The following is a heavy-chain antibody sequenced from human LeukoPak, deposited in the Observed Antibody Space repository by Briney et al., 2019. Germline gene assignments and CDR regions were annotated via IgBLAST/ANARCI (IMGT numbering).Heavy chain of an antibody. Sequence: GGSLRLSCAASGFTFSTYWMSWVRQAPGKGLEWVANIKQDGSEKYYVDSAKGRFTISRDNAKNSLYLEMNSLRAEDTAMYYCARDSAGNDYWGQGTLVTVSS. D-gene: IGHD6-13*01. CDR3: ARDSAGNDY. J-gene: IGHJ4*02. CDR2: IKQDGSEK. V-gene: IGHV3-7*01. CDR1: GFTFSTYW.